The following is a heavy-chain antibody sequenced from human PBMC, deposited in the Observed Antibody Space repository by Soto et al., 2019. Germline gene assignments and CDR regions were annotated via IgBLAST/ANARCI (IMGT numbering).Heavy chain of an antibody. CDR3: AHNQQLLTSYHY. CDR1: GLSLSTSAVG. V-gene: IGHV2-5*02. Sequence: QITLKESGPPVVKPTQTLTLTCTFPGLSLSTSAVGVGWIRQPPGKALEWLPLIYWDDDKRYSPSLKSRHNITKDTSKNHVVLTKTNIDPVDTATYCYAHNQQLLTSYHYWGQGTLVTVSS. D-gene: IGHD6-13*01. CDR2: IYWDDDK. J-gene: IGHJ4*02.